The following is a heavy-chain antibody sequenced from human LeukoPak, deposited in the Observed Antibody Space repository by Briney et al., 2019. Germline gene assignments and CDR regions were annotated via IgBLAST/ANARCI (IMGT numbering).Heavy chain of an antibody. Sequence: QPGGSLRLSCAASGFTFSSYWMSWVRQAPGKGLEWVANIKQDGSEKYYVDSVKGRFTISRDNAKNSLYLQMNSLRAEDTAVYYCARETDYYDSSGYYGPFDHWGQGTLVTVSS. CDR2: IKQDGSEK. CDR3: ARETDYYDSSGYYGPFDH. J-gene: IGHJ4*02. V-gene: IGHV3-7*01. D-gene: IGHD3-22*01. CDR1: GFTFSSYW.